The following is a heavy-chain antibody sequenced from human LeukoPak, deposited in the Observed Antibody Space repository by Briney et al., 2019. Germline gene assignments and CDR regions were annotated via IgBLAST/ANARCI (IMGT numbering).Heavy chain of an antibody. Sequence: GGSLRLSCAASGFTFSSYSMNWVRQAPGKGLEWVSSISSSSSYIYYAASVKGRFTISRDNAKNSLYLQMNSLRAEDTAVYYCARGNWFDPWGQGTLVTVSS. J-gene: IGHJ5*02. CDR3: ARGNWFDP. V-gene: IGHV3-21*01. CDR2: ISSSSSYI. CDR1: GFTFSSYS.